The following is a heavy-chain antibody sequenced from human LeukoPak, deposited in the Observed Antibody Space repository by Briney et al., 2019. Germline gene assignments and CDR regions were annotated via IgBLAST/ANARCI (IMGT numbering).Heavy chain of an antibody. Sequence: SETLSPTCTVSGYSISSGYCWGWIRQPPGKGLEWIGSIHHSGSTYYNPSLKSRVTISVDTSKNQFSLKLSSVTAADTAVYYCARAYYDSSGYYYGSFDYWGQGTLVTVSS. D-gene: IGHD3-22*01. CDR3: ARAYYDSSGYYYGSFDY. J-gene: IGHJ4*02. CDR2: IHHSGST. CDR1: GYSISSGYC. V-gene: IGHV4-38-2*02.